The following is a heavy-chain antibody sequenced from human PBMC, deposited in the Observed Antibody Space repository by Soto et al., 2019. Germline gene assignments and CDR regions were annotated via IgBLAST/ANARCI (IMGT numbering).Heavy chain of an antibody. V-gene: IGHV3-21*01. J-gene: IGHJ5*02. CDR1: GLTFSSYS. CDR2: ISSSSSYI. D-gene: IGHD4-17*01. CDR3: ARDSDRENNDYGNNWFDP. Sequence: PGGSLRLSCAASGLTFSSYSMNWDRQAPGKGLEWVSSISSSSSYIYYADSVKGRFTISRDNAKNSLYLQMNSLRAEDTAVYYCARDSDRENNDYGNNWFDPWGQGTLVTVSS.